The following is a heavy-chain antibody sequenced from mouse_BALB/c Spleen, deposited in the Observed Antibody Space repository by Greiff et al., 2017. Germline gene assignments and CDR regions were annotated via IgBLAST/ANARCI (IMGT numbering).Heavy chain of an antibody. Sequence: VKLMESGPGLVAPSQSLSITCTVSGFSLTSYGVHWVRQPPGKGLEWLGVIWAGGSTNYNSALMSRLSISKDNSKSQVFLKMNSLQTDDTAMYDCARERPYGNVYYYAMDYWGQGTSVTVSS. J-gene: IGHJ4*01. CDR3: ARERPYGNVYYYAMDY. V-gene: IGHV2-9*02. CDR2: IWAGGST. D-gene: IGHD2-1*01. CDR1: GFSLTSYG.